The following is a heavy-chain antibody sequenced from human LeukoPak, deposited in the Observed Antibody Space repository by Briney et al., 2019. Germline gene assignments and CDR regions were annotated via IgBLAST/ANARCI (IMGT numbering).Heavy chain of an antibody. J-gene: IGHJ5*02. CDR2: INAGNGNT. CDR1: GYTFTSYA. D-gene: IGHD2-2*01. Sequence: ASVKVSCKASGYTFTSYAMHWVRQAPGQRLEWMGWINAGNGNTKYSQKFQGRVTITRDTSASTAYMELSSLRSEDTAVYYCARGSHIVVVPAAPNWFDPWGQGTLVTVSS. V-gene: IGHV1-3*01. CDR3: ARGSHIVVVPAAPNWFDP.